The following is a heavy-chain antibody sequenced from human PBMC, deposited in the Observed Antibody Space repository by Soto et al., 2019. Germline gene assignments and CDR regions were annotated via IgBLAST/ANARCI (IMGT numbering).Heavy chain of an antibody. J-gene: IGHJ6*02. CDR1: GGSISSGGYY. Sequence: NPSETLSLTCTVSGGSISSGGYYWTWIRQHPGKGLEWIGYNYYSGITYYNPSLKSRVTISLDTSKNQFSLKLSSVTAAYTAVYYCARGSSIAGLYYGMDVWGQGTTVTVSS. CDR3: ARGSSIAGLYYGMDV. CDR2: NYYSGIT. D-gene: IGHD6-6*01. V-gene: IGHV4-31*03.